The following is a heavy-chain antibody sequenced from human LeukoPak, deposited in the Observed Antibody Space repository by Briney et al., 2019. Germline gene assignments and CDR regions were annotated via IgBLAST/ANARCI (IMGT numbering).Heavy chain of an antibody. Sequence: GGSLRLSCAASGFTFSSYSMNWVRQAPGKGLEWVSYISSSSSTIYYADSVKGRFTISRDNAKNSLYLQMNSLRAEDTALYYCAKDGREVTALFYYFDYWGQGTLVTVSS. J-gene: IGHJ4*02. V-gene: IGHV3-48*04. CDR1: GFTFSSYS. CDR3: AKDGREVTALFYYFDY. CDR2: ISSSSSTI. D-gene: IGHD2-21*02.